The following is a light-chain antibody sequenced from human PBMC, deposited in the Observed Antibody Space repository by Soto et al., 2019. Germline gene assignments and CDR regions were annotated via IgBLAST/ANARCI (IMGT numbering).Light chain of an antibody. CDR2: DAS. CDR1: QSVSTY. Sequence: EIVLTQSPATLSLSAGERATLSCRASQSVSTYLAWYQQKPGQAPRLLIYDASNRATGIPARFSGSGSGTDFTLTISSLEPEDFAVYYCQQRTNWPTITFGQGTRLEIK. CDR3: QQRTNWPTIT. V-gene: IGKV3-11*01. J-gene: IGKJ5*01.